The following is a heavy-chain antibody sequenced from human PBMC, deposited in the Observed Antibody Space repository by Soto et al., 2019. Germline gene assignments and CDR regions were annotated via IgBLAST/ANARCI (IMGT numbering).Heavy chain of an antibody. CDR2: IYYSGST. CDR3: ARRATTTYYYYYMDV. Sequence: ASETLSLTCTVSGGSISSYYWSWIRQPPGKGLEWIGYIYYSGSTNYNPSLKSRVTISVDTSKNQFSLKLSSVTAADTAVYYCARRATTTYYYYYMDVWGKGTTVTSP. D-gene: IGHD1-1*01. CDR1: GGSISSYY. V-gene: IGHV4-59*01. J-gene: IGHJ6*03.